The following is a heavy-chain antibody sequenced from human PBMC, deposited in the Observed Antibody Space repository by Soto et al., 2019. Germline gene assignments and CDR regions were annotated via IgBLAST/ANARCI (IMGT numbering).Heavy chain of an antibody. Sequence: EVQLVESGGGLVQPGRSLRVSCAASGFTFDDYAMHWVRQAPGKGLEWVLGISWTSGSIGDAGSVKGRFTISRDNATHSLYLQMNSLRAEDTGVYYCAKDRWGAGHLSLDYWGQGTLVTVSS. V-gene: IGHV3-9*01. CDR2: ISWTSGSI. D-gene: IGHD6-19*01. CDR3: AKDRWGAGHLSLDY. J-gene: IGHJ4*02. CDR1: GFTFDDYA.